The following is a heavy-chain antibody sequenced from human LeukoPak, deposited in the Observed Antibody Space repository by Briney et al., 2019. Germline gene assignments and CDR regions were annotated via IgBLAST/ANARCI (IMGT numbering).Heavy chain of an antibody. Sequence: GGSLRLSCAPSGFTFTSYAMNWVRQAPGKGLEWVAAITGNGVNTYYADSVKGRFTISSDPSKNTLFLQMHSLRADDTAVYYCAKPRSAMPATVFDSWGQGALVTVSS. V-gene: IGHV3-23*01. D-gene: IGHD2-2*01. CDR2: ITGNGVNT. J-gene: IGHJ4*02. CDR1: GFTFTSYA. CDR3: AKPRSAMPATVFDS.